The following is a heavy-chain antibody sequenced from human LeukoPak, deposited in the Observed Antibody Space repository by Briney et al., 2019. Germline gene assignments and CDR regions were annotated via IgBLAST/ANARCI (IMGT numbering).Heavy chain of an antibody. CDR2: IYTSGST. CDR3: AGDYVWVH. D-gene: IGHD3-16*01. CDR1: GGSISSSSFY. Sequence: SETLSLTCTVSGGSISSSSFYWGWIRQPPGKGLEWIGRIYTSGSTNYNPSLKSRVTISVDTSKNQFSLKLSSVTAADTAVYYCAGDYVWVHWGQGTLVTVSS. J-gene: IGHJ4*02. V-gene: IGHV4-39*07.